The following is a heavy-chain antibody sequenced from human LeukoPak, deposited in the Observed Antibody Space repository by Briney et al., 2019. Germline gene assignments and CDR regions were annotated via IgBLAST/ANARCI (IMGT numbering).Heavy chain of an antibody. V-gene: IGHV3-11*04. D-gene: IGHD5-18*01. J-gene: IGHJ4*02. CDR3: AGDEGRVGRDSYGCRGRNFDY. CDR2: ISSSGSTI. CDR1: GFTFSDYY. Sequence: GGSLRLSCAASGFTFSDYYMSWIRQAPGKGLEWVSYISSSGSTIYYADSVEGRFTISRDNAKNSLYLQMNSLRAEDTAVYDCAGDEGRVGRDSYGCRGRNFDYWGQGTLVTVSS.